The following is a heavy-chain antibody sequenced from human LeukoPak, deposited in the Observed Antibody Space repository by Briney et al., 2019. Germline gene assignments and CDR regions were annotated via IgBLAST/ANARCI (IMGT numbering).Heavy chain of an antibody. V-gene: IGHV4-39*01. CDR3: ARRGITYSSSFFNS. Sequence: SATLSLTCTVSGDSISGSNSFWGWIRRPPGKGLEWIGHVFYSGSSYYNPSLKSRVTISVDTSENQFSLRLSSVTATDTAIYYCARRGITYSSSFFNSWGQGTLVTVSS. D-gene: IGHD5-12*01. CDR1: GDSISGSNSF. CDR2: VFYSGSS. J-gene: IGHJ4*02.